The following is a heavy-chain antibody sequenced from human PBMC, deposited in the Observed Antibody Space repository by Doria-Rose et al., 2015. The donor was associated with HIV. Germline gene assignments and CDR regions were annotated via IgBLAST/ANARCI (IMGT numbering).Heavy chain of an antibody. J-gene: IGHJ4*02. CDR1: GVSLSSPGMG. V-gene: IGHV2-26*01. Sequence: QVTLKESGPVLVKPTETLTLTCTVSGVSLSSPGMGVSWIRQPPGKALEWLANIFSDDERSYKTSLKSRLTISRRTSRSKVVLTMTDMDPVDTATYYCARIKSSRWYHKYYFDFWGQGTLVIVSA. CDR3: ARIKSSRWYHKYYFDF. CDR2: IFSDDER. D-gene: IGHD6-13*01.